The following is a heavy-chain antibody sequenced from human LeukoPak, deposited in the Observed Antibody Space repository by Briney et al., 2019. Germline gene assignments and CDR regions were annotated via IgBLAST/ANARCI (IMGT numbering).Heavy chain of an antibody. CDR1: GFTFSSYV. CDR3: AKDRGRYYDSSGYYWGYYFDS. CDR2: ISGSGGST. J-gene: IGHJ4*02. D-gene: IGHD3-22*01. Sequence: GGSLRLSCAASGFTFSSYVVNWVRQAPGKGLEWVSAISGSGGSTYYADSVKGRFTISRDDSKNTLYLQMSSLRAEDTAVYYCAKDRGRYYDSSGYYWGYYFDSWGQGILVTVST. V-gene: IGHV3-23*01.